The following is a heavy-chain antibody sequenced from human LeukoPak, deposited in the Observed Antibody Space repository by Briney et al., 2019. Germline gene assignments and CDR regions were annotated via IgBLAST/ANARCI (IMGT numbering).Heavy chain of an antibody. CDR1: GGSISSYF. CDR2: IYYSGST. CDR3: ARGAGNFDY. J-gene: IGHJ4*02. D-gene: IGHD6-19*01. Sequence: PSETLSLTCTVSGGSISSYFWSWIRQPPGKGLEWIGYIYYSGSTNYNPSLKSRVTISVDTSKNQFSLRLSSVTAADTAVYYCARGAGNFDYWGQGTLVTVPS. V-gene: IGHV4-59*01.